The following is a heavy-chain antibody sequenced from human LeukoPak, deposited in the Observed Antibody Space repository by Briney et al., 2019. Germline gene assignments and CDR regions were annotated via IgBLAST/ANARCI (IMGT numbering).Heavy chain of an antibody. D-gene: IGHD2-2*01. CDR1: GGSFSGYY. V-gene: IGHV4-34*01. CDR2: INHSGST. Sequence: SETLSLTCAVYGGSFSGYYWSWIRQPPGKGLEWIGEINHSGSTNYNPSLKSRVTISVDTSKNQFSLKLSSVTAADTAAYYCASLGYCSSTSCYRENDYWGQGTLVTVSS. J-gene: IGHJ4*02. CDR3: ASLGYCSSTSCYRENDY.